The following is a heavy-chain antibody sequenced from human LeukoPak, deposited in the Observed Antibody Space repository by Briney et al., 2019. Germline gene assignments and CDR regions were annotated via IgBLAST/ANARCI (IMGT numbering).Heavy chain of an antibody. CDR1: GFTFSSYS. D-gene: IGHD6-19*01. CDR3: ARVSGGIAVAGTYLW. CDR2: ISSSSSTI. Sequence: PGGSLRLSCAASGFTFSSYSMNWVRQAPGKGLEWVSHISSSSSTIYYADSVKGRFTISRDNAKNSLYLQMNSLRAEDTAVYYCARVSGGIAVAGTYLWWGQGTLVTVSS. J-gene: IGHJ4*02. V-gene: IGHV3-48*04.